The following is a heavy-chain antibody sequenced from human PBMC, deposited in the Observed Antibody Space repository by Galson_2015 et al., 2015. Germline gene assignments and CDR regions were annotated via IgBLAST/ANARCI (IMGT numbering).Heavy chain of an antibody. CDR3: ARDRDYYMDV. CDR2: ISYDGSNK. CDR1: GFTFSSYA. J-gene: IGHJ6*03. V-gene: IGHV3-30-3*01. Sequence: SLRLSCAASGFTFSSYAMHWVRQAPGKGLEWVAVISYDGSNKYYADSVKGRFTISRDNSKNTLYLQMNSLSAEDTAVYYCARDRDYYMDVWGKGTTVTVSS.